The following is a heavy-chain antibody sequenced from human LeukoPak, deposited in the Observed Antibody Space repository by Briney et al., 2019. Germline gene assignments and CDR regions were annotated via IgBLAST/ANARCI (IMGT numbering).Heavy chain of an antibody. Sequence: PSENLSLTCTVSGGSISSYYWSWIRQPPGKGLEWIGEINHSGSTNYNPSLKSRVTISVDTSKNQFSLKLSSVTAADTAVYYCARSVVVPAALRYYYYYYGMDVWGQGTTVTVSS. CDR3: ARSVVVPAALRYYYYYYGMDV. D-gene: IGHD2-2*01. J-gene: IGHJ6*02. CDR2: INHSGST. CDR1: GGSISSYY. V-gene: IGHV4-34*01.